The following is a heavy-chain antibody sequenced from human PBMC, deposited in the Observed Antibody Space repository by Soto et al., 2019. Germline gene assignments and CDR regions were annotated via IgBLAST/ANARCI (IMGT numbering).Heavy chain of an antibody. CDR3: ASAPSGGSTLRDY. CDR1: AFTLSTYD. D-gene: IGHD2-15*01. J-gene: IGHJ4*02. CDR2: ITRTGIST. Sequence: LRLSWAASAFTLSTYDLSWVRQAPGKGLEWISTITRTGISTYYADSVKGRFTISRDVSQNTLYLQMNSLRAEDTAIYYCASAPSGGSTLRDYWGQGTLVTVSS. V-gene: IGHV3-23*01.